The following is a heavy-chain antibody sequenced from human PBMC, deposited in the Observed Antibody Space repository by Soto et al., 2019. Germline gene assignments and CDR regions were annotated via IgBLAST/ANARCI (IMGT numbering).Heavy chain of an antibody. CDR2: IYYSGST. D-gene: IGHD3-9*01. J-gene: IGHJ3*02. Sequence: PSETLSLTCTVSVGSISSYYWSWIRQPPGKGLEWIGYIYYSGSTNYNPSLKSRVTISVDTSKNQFSLKLSSVTAADAAVYYCARDLGLRYFDWSYTGAFDIWGQGTTVTVSS. V-gene: IGHV4-59*01. CDR3: ARDLGLRYFDWSYTGAFDI. CDR1: VGSISSYY.